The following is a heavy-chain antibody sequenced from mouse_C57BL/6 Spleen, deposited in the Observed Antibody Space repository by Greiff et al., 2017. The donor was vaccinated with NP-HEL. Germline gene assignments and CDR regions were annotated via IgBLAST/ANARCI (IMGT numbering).Heavy chain of an antibody. CDR3: ASEGYYGSNYFDD. J-gene: IGHJ2*01. V-gene: IGHV5-4*03. D-gene: IGHD1-1*01. CDR1: GFTFSSYA. CDR2: ISDGGSYT. Sequence: EVKLVESGGGLVKPGGSLKLSCAASGFTFSSYAMSWVRQTPEKRLEWVATISDGGSYTYYPDNVKSRFSLSRDNATNNLYLQMSHLKSEDTAMDNWASEGYYGSNYFDDWGQGTTLTVSS.